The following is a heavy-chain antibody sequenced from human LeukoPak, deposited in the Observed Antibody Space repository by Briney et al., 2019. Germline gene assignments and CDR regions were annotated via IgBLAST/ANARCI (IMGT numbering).Heavy chain of an antibody. V-gene: IGHV4-31*03. CDR2: IYYSGST. CDR3: ARGAPGGLAARHYYYGMDV. J-gene: IGHJ6*02. D-gene: IGHD6-6*01. CDR1: GVSISSGGYY. Sequence: PSETLSLTCTVSGVSISSGGYYWSWIRQHPGKGLEWIGYIYYSGSTYYNPSLKSRVTISVDTSKNQFSLKLSSVTAADTAVYYCARGAPGGLAARHYYYGMDVWGQGTTVTVSS.